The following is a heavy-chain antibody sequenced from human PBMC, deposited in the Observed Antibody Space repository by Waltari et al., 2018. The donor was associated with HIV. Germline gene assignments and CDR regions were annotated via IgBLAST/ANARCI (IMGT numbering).Heavy chain of an antibody. CDR3: ARITIFGVVNDYGMDV. CDR2: IKQDGSEK. CDR1: GFTFSSYW. Sequence: EVQLVESGGGLVQPGGSLRLSCAASGFTFSSYWMGWVRQAPGKGLEWVANIKQDGSEKYYVDSVKGRFTISRDNAKNSLYLQMNSLRAEDTAVYYCARITIFGVVNDYGMDVWGQGTTVTVSS. D-gene: IGHD3-3*01. V-gene: IGHV3-7*01. J-gene: IGHJ6*02.